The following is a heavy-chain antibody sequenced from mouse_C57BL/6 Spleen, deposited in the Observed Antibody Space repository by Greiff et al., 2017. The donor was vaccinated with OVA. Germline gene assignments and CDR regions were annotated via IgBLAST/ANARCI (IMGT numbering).Heavy chain of an antibody. CDR1: GFTFSSYA. CDR3: ARKGTRAMDY. D-gene: IGHD2-13*01. CDR2: ISDGGSYT. Sequence: EVKLQESGGGLVKPGGSLKLSCAASGFTFSSYAMSWVRQTPEKRLEWVATISDGGSYTYYPDNVKGRFTISRDNAKNNLYLQMSHLKSEDTAMYYCARKGTRAMDYWGQGTSVTVSS. J-gene: IGHJ4*01. V-gene: IGHV5-4*03.